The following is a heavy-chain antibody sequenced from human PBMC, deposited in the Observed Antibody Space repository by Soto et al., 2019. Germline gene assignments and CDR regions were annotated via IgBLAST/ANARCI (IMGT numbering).Heavy chain of an antibody. J-gene: IGHJ3*02. CDR1: GFTFSSYD. V-gene: IGHV3-13*01. CDR2: IGTAGDT. CDR3: STNSPSSRAFDI. D-gene: IGHD2-21*01. Sequence: EVQLVESGGGLVQPGGSLRLSCAASGFTFSSYDMRWVRQATGKGLEWVSAIGTAGDTYYPGSVKVRFTISRENAKNSLYLQMISLRAGDTAVYYCSTNSPSSRAFDICGQGTMVTVSS.